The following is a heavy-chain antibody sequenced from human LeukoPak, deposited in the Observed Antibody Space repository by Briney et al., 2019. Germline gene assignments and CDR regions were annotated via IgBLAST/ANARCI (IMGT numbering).Heavy chain of an antibody. D-gene: IGHD4-11*01. CDR3: AKQFTVTSLGRDY. CDR2: ISGSGGST. Sequence: GGSLRLSCAASGFTFSSYAMSWVRQAAGKGLEWVSAISGSGGSTYYADSVKGRFTISRDNSKNTLYLQMNSLRAEDTAVYYCAKQFTVTSLGRDYWGQGTLVTVSS. CDR1: GFTFSSYA. J-gene: IGHJ4*02. V-gene: IGHV3-23*01.